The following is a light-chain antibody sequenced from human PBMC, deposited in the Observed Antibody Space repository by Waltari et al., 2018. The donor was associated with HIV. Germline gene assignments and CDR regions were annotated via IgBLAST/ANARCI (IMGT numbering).Light chain of an antibody. CDR2: ESS. CDR3: QLYDRAPLT. J-gene: IGKJ4*01. V-gene: IGKV2D-29*01. CDR1: QSLLFSDGKTY. Sequence: DIVMTQTPLSLSVTPGQPASISCKSSQSLLFSDGKTYLSWYMHKPGQTPQLLIYESSNRFSGVPDRFSGSGSGTDFTLTISSLQPEDVATYYCQLYDRAPLTFGGGTKVEIK.